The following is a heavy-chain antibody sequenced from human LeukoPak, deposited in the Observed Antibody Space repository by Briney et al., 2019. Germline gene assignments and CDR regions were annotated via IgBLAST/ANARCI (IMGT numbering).Heavy chain of an antibody. CDR1: GYSISSGYY. V-gene: IGHV4-38-2*02. CDR2: IYHSGST. D-gene: IGHD1-26*01. J-gene: IGHJ4*02. CDR3: ARHVGDYFDS. Sequence: SETLSLTCTVSGYSISSGYYWGWIRPPPGKGLEWIGSIYHSGSTYYNPSLKSRVTISLDTSKNQFSLKLTSVTAADTAFYYCARHVGDYFDSWGQGILVTVSS.